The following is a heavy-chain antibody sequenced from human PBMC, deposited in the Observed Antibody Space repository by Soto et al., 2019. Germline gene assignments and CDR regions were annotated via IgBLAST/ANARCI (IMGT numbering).Heavy chain of an antibody. CDR3: ARNGIAAASTTYYYYGMDV. D-gene: IGHD6-13*01. CDR2: IYPGDSDT. V-gene: IGHV5-51*01. CDR1: GYSFSSYW. Sequence: PGESLKISCKGSGYSFSSYWIGWVRQIPGKGLEWMGIIYPGDSDTRYSPSFQGQVTISADKSISTAYLQWSSLKASDTAMYYCARNGIAAASTTYYYYGMDVWGQGTTVTVSS. J-gene: IGHJ6*02.